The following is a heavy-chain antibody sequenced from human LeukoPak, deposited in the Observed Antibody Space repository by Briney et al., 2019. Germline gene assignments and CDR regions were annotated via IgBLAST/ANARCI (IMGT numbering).Heavy chain of an antibody. V-gene: IGHV4-61*02. D-gene: IGHD3-9*01. Sequence: SQTLSLTCTVSGGSISSGGHYWSWIRQPAGKGLEYLGRIYSTGSTNYNPSLRSRVTISVDTSKNHFSLKLSSVTAADTAVYYCARADILPWFWFDPWGQGTLVTVSS. CDR2: IYSTGST. CDR3: ARADILPWFWFDP. J-gene: IGHJ5*02. CDR1: GGSISSGGHY.